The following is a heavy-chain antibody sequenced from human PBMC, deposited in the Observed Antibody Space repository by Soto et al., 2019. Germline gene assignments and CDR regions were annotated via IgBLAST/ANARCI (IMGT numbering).Heavy chain of an antibody. CDR2: IYYNGRT. V-gene: IGHV4-61*03. CDR1: GGSVSSGSYY. D-gene: IGHD2-21*02. CDR3: ARGGAYCGGDCSPHYLAY. Sequence: QVQLQESGPGLVKPSETLSLTCTVSGGSVSSGSYYWSWIRQPPGKGLEWIGYIYYNGRTNYNPSLKSRVTLSADTSKNHFSLKLNSVTAADTAVYSCARGGAYCGGDCSPHYLAYGGHGTLVTVSS. J-gene: IGHJ4*01.